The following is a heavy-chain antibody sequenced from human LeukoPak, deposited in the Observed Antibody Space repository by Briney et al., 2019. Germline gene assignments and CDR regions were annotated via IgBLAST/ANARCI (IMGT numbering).Heavy chain of an antibody. CDR3: AKDPSDMGSGWYPLDY. V-gene: IGHV3-23*01. D-gene: IGHD6-19*01. J-gene: IGHJ4*02. CDR1: GLTFSAYD. CDR2: ISGSGGST. Sequence: GGSLRLSCVGSGLTFSAYDMQWVRQAPGKGLEWVSAISGSGGSTYYADSVKGRFTISRDNSKNSLYLQMNSLRAEDTAVYYCAKDPSDMGSGWYPLDYWGQGTLVTVSS.